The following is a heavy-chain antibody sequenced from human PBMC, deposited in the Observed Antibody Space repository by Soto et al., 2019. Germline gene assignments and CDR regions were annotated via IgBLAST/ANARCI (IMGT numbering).Heavy chain of an antibody. Sequence: QVQLVQSGAEVKKPGSSVKVSCKTSGGTFSSYAINWVRQAPGQGLEWMGGIIPIFGTANYAQKFQGRITITADKPTNRAYTELRSLRSDDTAVYYCASSPPPTVTMYSRFFDLWGRGTLVTVSS. J-gene: IGHJ2*01. CDR3: ASSPPPTVTMYSRFFDL. CDR1: GGTFSSYA. D-gene: IGHD4-17*01. CDR2: IIPIFGTA. V-gene: IGHV1-69*14.